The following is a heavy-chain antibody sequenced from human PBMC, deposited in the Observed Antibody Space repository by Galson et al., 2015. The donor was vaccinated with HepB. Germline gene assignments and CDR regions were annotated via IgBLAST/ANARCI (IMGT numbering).Heavy chain of an antibody. V-gene: IGHV3-64D*08. Sequence: LRLSCAASGFTSSKYSLYWVRQAPGKGLEYVSAISHNGGSTYYADSVKGRFTISRDNSKNTLYLQMSGLRAEDTAVYYCVKKPGAAPYYYYGLDVWGQVTTVTVSS. D-gene: IGHD3-10*01. CDR3: VKKPGAAPYYYYGLDV. CDR2: ISHNGGST. J-gene: IGHJ6*02. CDR1: GFTSSKYS.